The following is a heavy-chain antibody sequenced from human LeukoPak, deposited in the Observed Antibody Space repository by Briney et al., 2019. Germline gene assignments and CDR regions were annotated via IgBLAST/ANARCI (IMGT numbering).Heavy chain of an antibody. CDR2: IRNDRSNK. CDR1: GFTFSSYG. D-gene: IGHD3-10*01. CDR3: AKDRHVLLWSGDTYYFGD. Sequence: GGSLRLSCAASGFTFSSYGMHWVPQAPGKGREGGAFIRNDRSNKYYADSVKGRFPISRDNSRNTLYLPMNSLRGEDTAVYYCAKDRHVLLWSGDTYYFGDRGQGSPVTV. J-gene: IGHJ4*02. V-gene: IGHV3-30*02.